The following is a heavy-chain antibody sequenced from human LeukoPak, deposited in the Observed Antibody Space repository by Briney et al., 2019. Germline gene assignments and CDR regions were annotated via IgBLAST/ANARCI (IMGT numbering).Heavy chain of an antibody. CDR1: GGSISSSSYS. Sequence: SETLSLTCTVSGGSISSSSYSWGWIRQPPGKGLEWIGSIYYSGSTYYNPSLKSRVTISVDTSKNQFSLKLSSVTAADTAVYYCARVTPGYSSGWYGGGAFDIWGQGTMVTVSS. CDR3: ARVTPGYSSGWYGGGAFDI. CDR2: IYYSGST. J-gene: IGHJ3*02. V-gene: IGHV4-39*01. D-gene: IGHD6-13*01.